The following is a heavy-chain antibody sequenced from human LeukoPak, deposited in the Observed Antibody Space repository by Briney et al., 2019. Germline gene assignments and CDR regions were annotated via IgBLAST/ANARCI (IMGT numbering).Heavy chain of an antibody. V-gene: IGHV6-1*01. CDR3: ARALRGAYDY. CDR1: GDSVSSNNPA. CDR2: TYYRSKWYN. J-gene: IGHJ4*02. Sequence: SQTLSLTRAISGDSVSSNNPAWNWIRQSPSRGLEWLGRTYYRSKWYNDYAVSVKSRITINPDASKNQFSLQLNSVTPEDTAVYYCARALRGAYDYWGQGTLVTVSS. D-gene: IGHD3-10*01.